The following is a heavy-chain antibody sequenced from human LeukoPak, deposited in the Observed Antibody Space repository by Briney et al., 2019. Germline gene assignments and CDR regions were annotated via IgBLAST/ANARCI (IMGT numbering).Heavy chain of an antibody. CDR2: IKEDGSEK. J-gene: IGHJ6*02. V-gene: IGHV3-7*03. CDR1: GFTFSSYW. D-gene: IGHD2-2*01. CDR3: ASVYQHGMDV. Sequence: GGSLRLSCAASGFTFSSYWMSWVRQAPGKGPEWVANIKEDGSEKYYVDSVKGRFTISRDNAKNALYLQMSSLRAEDTAVYYCASVYQHGMDVWGQGTTVTVSS.